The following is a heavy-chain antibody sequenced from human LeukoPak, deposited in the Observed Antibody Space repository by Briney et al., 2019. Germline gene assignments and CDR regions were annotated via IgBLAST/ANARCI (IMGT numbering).Heavy chain of an antibody. D-gene: IGHD2-21*02. Sequence: ASVKVSCKASGCIFTGYYMHWVRQAPGQGLEWMGGIIPIFGTANYAQKFQGRVTITADESTSTAYMELSSLRSEDTAVYYCARSSAYCGGDCLGYWGQGTLVTVSS. CDR3: ARSSAYCGGDCLGY. CDR1: GCIFTGYY. J-gene: IGHJ4*02. V-gene: IGHV1-69*13. CDR2: IIPIFGTA.